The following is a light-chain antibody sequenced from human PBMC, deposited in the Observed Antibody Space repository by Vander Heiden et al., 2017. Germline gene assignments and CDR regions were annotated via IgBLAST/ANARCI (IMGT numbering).Light chain of an antibody. Sequence: ETVLTQSPATLSLSPGDRATLSCRASQSVSNYLAWYQHKPGQAPRLLIYDASNRATGIPARFSGSGSGTDFTLTISSLEPEDFAVYYCQQRSDWWTFGQGTKVEIK. V-gene: IGKV3-11*01. CDR3: QQRSDWWT. J-gene: IGKJ1*01. CDR1: QSVSNY. CDR2: DAS.